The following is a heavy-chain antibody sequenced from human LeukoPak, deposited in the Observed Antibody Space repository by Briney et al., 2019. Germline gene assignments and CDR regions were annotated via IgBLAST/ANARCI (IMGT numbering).Heavy chain of an antibody. J-gene: IGHJ4*02. CDR1: GFTFSSNT. D-gene: IGHD1-1*01. Sequence: GGSLRLSCTASGFTFSSNTMNWVRQAPGKGLEWVSYISSSSSTIYYADSVKGRFTISRDNAKNSLYLQMSSLRAEDTAVYYCARDRYLGLDYWGQGTLVTVSS. CDR2: ISSSSSTI. CDR3: ARDRYLGLDY. V-gene: IGHV3-48*01.